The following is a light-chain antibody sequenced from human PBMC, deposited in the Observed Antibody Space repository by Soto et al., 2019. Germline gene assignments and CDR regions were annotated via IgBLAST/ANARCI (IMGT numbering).Light chain of an antibody. CDR1: QSVAGSY. J-gene: IGKJ1*01. CDR3: QQYGVSPRT. Sequence: EIMLTQSPVTLSLSPGEGATLSCRASQSVAGSYLAWYQQKPGRTPRLLIYGASSRATGIPDRVSGSGSGTEFTLTINRLEPEDFAVYYCQQYGVSPRTFGQGTKVEIK. CDR2: GAS. V-gene: IGKV3-20*01.